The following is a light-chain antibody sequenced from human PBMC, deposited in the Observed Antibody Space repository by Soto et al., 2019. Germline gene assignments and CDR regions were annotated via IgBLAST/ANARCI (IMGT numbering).Light chain of an antibody. Sequence: EIVMTQSPATLSVSPGERATLSCRASQSVSSNLAWYQQKPGQPPRLLIYGASTRATGIPARFSGSGSGTECTLTISSLLSEDFAVYYCQQYNNSRITIGQGTRLEIK. V-gene: IGKV3-15*01. CDR3: QQYNNSRIT. CDR1: QSVSSN. J-gene: IGKJ5*01. CDR2: GAS.